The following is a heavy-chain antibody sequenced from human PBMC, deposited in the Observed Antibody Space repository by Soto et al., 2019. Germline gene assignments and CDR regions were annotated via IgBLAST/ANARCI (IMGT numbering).Heavy chain of an antibody. V-gene: IGHV4-39*01. CDR2: IYYSGST. J-gene: IGHJ6*02. CDR1: GGSISSSSYY. D-gene: IGHD3-10*01. CDR3: ARHSSGRNGMDV. Sequence: QLQLQESGPGLVKPSETLSLTCTVSGGSISSSSYYWGWIRQPPGKGLEWIGSIYYSGSTYYNPSLKSRVTISVDTSKNQFSLKLSSVTAADTAVYYCARHSSGRNGMDVWGQGTTVTVSS.